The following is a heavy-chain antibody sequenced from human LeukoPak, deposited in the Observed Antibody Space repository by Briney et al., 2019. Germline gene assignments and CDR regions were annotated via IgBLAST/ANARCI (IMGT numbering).Heavy chain of an antibody. Sequence: PGGSLRLSCAASGFDFSSYAVSWVRQAPGKGLEWVSAITGSGGSTYYADSVKGRFTVSSDNPRNTLYLQMNSLRAEDTAVYYCGKDEQGFGMQTSHWGQGTLVTVSS. D-gene: IGHD1-14*01. CDR3: GKDEQGFGMQTSH. CDR2: ITGSGGST. CDR1: GFDFSSYA. V-gene: IGHV3-23*01. J-gene: IGHJ4*02.